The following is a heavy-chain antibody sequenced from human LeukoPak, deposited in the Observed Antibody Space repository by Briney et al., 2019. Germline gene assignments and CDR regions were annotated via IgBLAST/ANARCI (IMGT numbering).Heavy chain of an antibody. CDR2: IYHSGST. Sequence: PSETLSLTCAVSRYSISSGHCWGWIRQPPGKGLEWIGSIYHSGSTSYNPSLKSRVTISVDTSKNQFSLKLSSVTAADTAVYYCARVLYYYSYMDVWGKGTPVTVSS. J-gene: IGHJ6*03. CDR1: RYSISSGHC. D-gene: IGHD3-3*01. V-gene: IGHV4-38-2*01. CDR3: ARVLYYYSYMDV.